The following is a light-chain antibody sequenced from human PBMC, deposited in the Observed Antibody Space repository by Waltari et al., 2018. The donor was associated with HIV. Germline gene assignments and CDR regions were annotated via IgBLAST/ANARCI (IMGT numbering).Light chain of an antibody. J-gene: IGLJ1*01. CDR3: SSYAGNNNYV. CDR1: SPDIGTYTF. V-gene: IGLV2-8*01. CDR2: EAN. Sequence: QPALTPPPSAYGSPGQSVTISCTGTSPDIGTYTFVSWYQQPPCRAPNLLIYEANKRRSGVPDRFSGSKSGNAASLTVSGLQVADEADYYCSSYAGNNNYVFGTGTRVTVL.